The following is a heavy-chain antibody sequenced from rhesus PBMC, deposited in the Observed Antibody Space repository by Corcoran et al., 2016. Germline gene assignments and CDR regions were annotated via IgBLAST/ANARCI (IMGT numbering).Heavy chain of an antibody. CDR2: IYGSGSSN. D-gene: IGHD3-16*01. CDR1: GGSISSNY. V-gene: IGHV4-169*01. J-gene: IGHJ4*01. Sequence: QLQLQESGPGLVKPSETLSVTCAVSGGSISSNYWSWIRPPPGQGLEWIGRIYGSGSSNNYNPSLKSRVTLSGDTSKNQLSLKLSAVTAADTAVYYCARHLDYSGSYYFYDYWGQGVLVTVSS. CDR3: ARHLDYSGSYYFYDY.